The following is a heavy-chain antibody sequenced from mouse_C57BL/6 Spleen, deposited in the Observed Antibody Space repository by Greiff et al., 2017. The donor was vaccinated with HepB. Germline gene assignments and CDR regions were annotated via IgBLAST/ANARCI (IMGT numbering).Heavy chain of an antibody. CDR1: GFTFSSYA. V-gene: IGHV5-4*01. Sequence: EVQLVESGGGLVKPGGSLKLSCAASGFTFSSYAMSWVRQTPEKRLEWVATISDGGSYTYYPDNVKGRFTISRDNAKNNLYLQMSHLKSEDTAMYYCARGGFPGTTDYWGQGTTLTVSS. J-gene: IGHJ2*01. D-gene: IGHD4-1*01. CDR2: ISDGGSYT. CDR3: ARGGFPGTTDY.